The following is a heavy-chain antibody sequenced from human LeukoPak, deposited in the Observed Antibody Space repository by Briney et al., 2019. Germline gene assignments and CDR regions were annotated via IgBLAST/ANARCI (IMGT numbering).Heavy chain of an antibody. CDR2: ISSSSSYI. V-gene: IGHV3-21*01. Sequence: GGSLRLSCAASGFTFSSYSMNWVRQAPGKGLEWVSSISSSSSYIYYADSVKGRFTISRDNAKNSLYLQMNSLGAEGTAVYYCARVLKGRYCSSTSCPFDPWGQGTLVTVSS. CDR3: ARVLKGRYCSSTSCPFDP. D-gene: IGHD2-2*01. J-gene: IGHJ5*02. CDR1: GFTFSSYS.